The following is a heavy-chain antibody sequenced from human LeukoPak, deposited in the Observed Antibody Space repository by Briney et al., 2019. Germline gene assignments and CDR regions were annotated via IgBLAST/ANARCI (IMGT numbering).Heavy chain of an antibody. J-gene: IGHJ4*02. V-gene: IGHV3-9*01. Sequence: GRSLRLSCAASGFTFDDYAMHWVRHAPGKGLEWVSGISWNSGSIGYADSVKGRFTISRDNAKNSLYLQMNSLRAEDTALYYCAKVFSGSYYSPFDYWGQGTLVTVSS. D-gene: IGHD1-26*01. CDR1: GFTFDDYA. CDR2: ISWNSGSI. CDR3: AKVFSGSYYSPFDY.